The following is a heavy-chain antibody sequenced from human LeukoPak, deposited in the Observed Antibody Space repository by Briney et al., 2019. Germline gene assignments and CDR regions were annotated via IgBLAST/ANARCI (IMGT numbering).Heavy chain of an antibody. J-gene: IGHJ4*02. CDR3: ASLDCTNGVCYFDY. CDR2: IIPIFGTA. Sequence: SVKVSCKASGGTFSSYAISWVRQAPGQGLEWMGGIIPIFGTANYAHKFQGRVTITTDESTSTAYMELSSLRSEDTAVYYCASLDCTNGVCYFDYWGQGTLVTVSS. D-gene: IGHD2-8*01. CDR1: GGTFSSYA. V-gene: IGHV1-69*05.